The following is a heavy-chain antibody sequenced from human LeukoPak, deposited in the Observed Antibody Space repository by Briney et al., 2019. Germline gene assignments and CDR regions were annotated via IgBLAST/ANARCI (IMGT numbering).Heavy chain of an antibody. J-gene: IGHJ4*02. CDR2: ISYDGSNK. CDR1: GFTFSSYG. D-gene: IGHD1-1*01. V-gene: IGHV3-30*03. Sequence: PGGSLRLSCAASGFTFSSYGMHWVRQAPGKGLEWVAVISYDGSNKYYADSVKGRFTISRDNSKNTLYLQMNSLRAEDTAVYYCARDVLATRPHFDYWGQGTLVTVSS. CDR3: ARDVLATRPHFDY.